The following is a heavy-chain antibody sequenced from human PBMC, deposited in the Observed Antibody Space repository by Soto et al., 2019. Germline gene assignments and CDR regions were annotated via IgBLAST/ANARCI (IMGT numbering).Heavy chain of an antibody. CDR1: GYTFTSYG. Sequence: ASVKVSFKASGYTFTSYGISWLRQAPGQGLEWMGWISAYNGNTNYAQKLQGRVTMTTDTSTSTAYMELRSLRSDDTAVYYCARDSWVEEYGMDVWGQGTTVTVSS. CDR3: ARDSWVEEYGMDV. CDR2: ISAYNGNT. D-gene: IGHD2-15*01. J-gene: IGHJ6*02. V-gene: IGHV1-18*01.